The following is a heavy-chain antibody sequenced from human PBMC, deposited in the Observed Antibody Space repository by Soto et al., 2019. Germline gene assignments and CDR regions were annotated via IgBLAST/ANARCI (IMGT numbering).Heavy chain of an antibody. V-gene: IGHV5-51*01. CDR1: GYSFTSYW. CDR3: ARGLKSASLYYMDV. D-gene: IGHD6-6*01. J-gene: IGHJ6*03. Sequence: GESLKISCKGSGYSFTSYWIGWVRQMPGKGLEWMGIIYPGDSDTRYSPSFQGRVTMTRNTSISTAYMELSSLRSEDTAVYYCARGLKSASLYYMDVWGKGTTVTVSS. CDR2: IYPGDSDT.